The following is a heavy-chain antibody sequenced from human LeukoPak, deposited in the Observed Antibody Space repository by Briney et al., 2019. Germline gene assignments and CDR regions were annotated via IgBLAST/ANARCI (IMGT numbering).Heavy chain of an antibody. CDR3: ARAWGSSPGGFDP. Sequence: GGSLRLSCAASGFTFSSYSMNWVRQAPGKGLEWVSSISSSSSYIYYADSVKGRFTISRDNAKNSLCLQMNSLRAEDTAVYYCARAWGSSPGGFDPWGQGTLVTVSS. D-gene: IGHD2-2*01. CDR2: ISSSSSYI. V-gene: IGHV3-21*01. J-gene: IGHJ5*02. CDR1: GFTFSSYS.